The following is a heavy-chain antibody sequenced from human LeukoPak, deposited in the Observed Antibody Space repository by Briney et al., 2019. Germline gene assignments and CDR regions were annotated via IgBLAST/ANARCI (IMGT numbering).Heavy chain of an antibody. Sequence: GGSLRLSCAASGFTFSSYAMSWVRQAPGKGLEWVSAISGSGGSTYYADSVKGRLTISRDNSKNTLYLQMNSLRAEDTAVYYCAKDAKYSSGTNWFDPWGQGTLVTVSS. CDR3: AKDAKYSSGTNWFDP. CDR2: ISGSGGST. V-gene: IGHV3-23*01. CDR1: GFTFSSYA. D-gene: IGHD6-19*01. J-gene: IGHJ5*02.